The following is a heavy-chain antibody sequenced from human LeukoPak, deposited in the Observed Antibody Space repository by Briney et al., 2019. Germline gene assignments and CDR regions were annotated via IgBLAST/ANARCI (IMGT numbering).Heavy chain of an antibody. CDR3: STETNWYFDL. CDR1: GFTFTNAW. J-gene: IGHJ2*01. V-gene: IGHV3-15*01. D-gene: IGHD1-1*01. Sequence: GGSLRLSCAASGFTFTNAWMSWVRQAPGKWLEWIGRIKSKTDGGTTDYAARVKGRFTISRDDSENTLYLQMNSLKTEDTSVYFCSTETNWYFDLWGRGTLVTVSS. CDR2: IKSKTDGGTT.